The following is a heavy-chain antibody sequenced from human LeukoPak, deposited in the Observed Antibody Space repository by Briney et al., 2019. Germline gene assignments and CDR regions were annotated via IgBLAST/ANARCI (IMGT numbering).Heavy chain of an antibody. CDR3: ARQWMVNHYYYYMDV. J-gene: IGHJ6*03. CDR2: IYPGDSDT. D-gene: IGHD5-18*01. CDR1: GYNFTSYW. Sequence: GESLKISCKGSGYNFTSYWIGWVRQMPGKGLEWMGIIYPGDSDTRYSPSFQGQVTISADKSISTAYLQWSSLKASDTAMYYCARQWMVNHYYYYMDVWGKGTTVTVSS. V-gene: IGHV5-51*01.